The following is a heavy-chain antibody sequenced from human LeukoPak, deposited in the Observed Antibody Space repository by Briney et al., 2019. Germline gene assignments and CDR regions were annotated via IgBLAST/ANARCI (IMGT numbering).Heavy chain of an antibody. J-gene: IGHJ3*02. Sequence: SETLSLTCIVSGGSVSSYYWSWIRQPAGKGLEWVGRVYTSGTTYYTPSLRSRVTVSVDTSTNQFSLKMTSMTAADTAVYYCATSGSGWSTKKDALEMWGQGTTVTVSS. V-gene: IGHV4-4*07. D-gene: IGHD6-19*01. CDR1: GGSVSSYY. CDR3: ATSGSGWSTKKDALEM. CDR2: VYTSGTT.